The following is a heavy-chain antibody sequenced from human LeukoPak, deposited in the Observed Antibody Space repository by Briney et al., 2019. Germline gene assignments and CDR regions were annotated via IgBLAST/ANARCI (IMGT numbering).Heavy chain of an antibody. V-gene: IGHV4-59*01. CDR1: GGSISSYY. J-gene: IGHJ4*02. Sequence: SETLSLTCTVSGGSISSYYWSWIRQPPGKGLEWIGYIYYSGSTNYNPSLKSRVTISVDTSKNQFSLKLSSVTAADTAVYYCARDECYGSGMLVDYWGQGTLVTVSS. CDR2: IYYSGST. CDR3: ARDECYGSGMLVDY. D-gene: IGHD3-10*01.